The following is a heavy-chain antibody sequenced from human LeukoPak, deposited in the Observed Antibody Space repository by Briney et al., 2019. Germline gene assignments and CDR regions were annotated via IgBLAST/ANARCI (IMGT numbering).Heavy chain of an antibody. J-gene: IGHJ4*02. CDR2: IYYSGST. V-gene: IGHV4-59*01. Sequence: SETLSLTCTVSGGSISSYYWSWIRQPPGKGLEWIGYIYYSGSTNYNPSLKSRVTISVDTSKNQFSLKLSSVTAADTAVYYCARAGRYYDSSGYLYYFDYWGQGTLVTVSS. D-gene: IGHD3-22*01. CDR1: GGSISSYY. CDR3: ARAGRYYDSSGYLYYFDY.